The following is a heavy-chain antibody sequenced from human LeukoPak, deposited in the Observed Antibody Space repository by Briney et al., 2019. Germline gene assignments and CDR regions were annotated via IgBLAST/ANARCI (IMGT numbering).Heavy chain of an antibody. CDR3: ARHLFGSSWPKEIDY. J-gene: IGHJ4*02. D-gene: IGHD6-13*01. V-gene: IGHV5-51*01. Sequence: GESLKISCKGSGYSFTSYWIGWVRQMPGKGLEWMGIIYPGDSDTRYSPSFQGQVTISADKSISTAYLQWSSLNASDTAMYYCARHLFGSSWPKEIDYWGQGTLVTVSS. CDR2: IYPGDSDT. CDR1: GYSFTSYW.